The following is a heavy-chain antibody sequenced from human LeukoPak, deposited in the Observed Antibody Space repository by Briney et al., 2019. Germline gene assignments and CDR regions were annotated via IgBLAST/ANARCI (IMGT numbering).Heavy chain of an antibody. CDR1: GFTFSSYS. CDR3: SRDRLHYGEYEKTFDY. D-gene: IGHD4-17*01. V-gene: IGHV3-48*01. J-gene: IGHJ4*02. Sequence: GGSLRLSCAASGFTFSSYSMNWARQAPGKGLEWVSYISYSSSTIYYADSVKGRFTISRDNGKNSLYLQMNSLRAEDTAVYYCSRDRLHYGEYEKTFDYWGQGTLVTVSS. CDR2: ISYSSSTI.